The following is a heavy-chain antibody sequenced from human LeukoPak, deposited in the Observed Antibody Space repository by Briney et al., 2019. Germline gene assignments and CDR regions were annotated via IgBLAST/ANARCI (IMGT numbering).Heavy chain of an antibody. V-gene: IGHV4-34*01. CDR1: GFTFSSYG. CDR3: ARTWNPRVQRYYYYGMDV. Sequence: LRLSCAASGFTFSSYGMHWIRQPPGKGLEWIGEINHSGSTNYNPSLKSRVTISVDTSKNQFSLKLSSVTAADTAVYYCARTWNPRVQRYYYYGMDVWGQGTTVTVSS. D-gene: IGHD1-1*01. CDR2: INHSGST. J-gene: IGHJ6*02.